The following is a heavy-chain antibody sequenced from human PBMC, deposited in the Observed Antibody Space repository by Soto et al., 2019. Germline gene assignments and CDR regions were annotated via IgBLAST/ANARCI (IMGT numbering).Heavy chain of an antibody. D-gene: IGHD5-12*01. J-gene: IGHJ6*02. Sequence: VKVTCKASGGTFSSYAISWVRQAPGKGLEWMGGIIPIFGTANYAQKFQGRVTITADESTSTAYMELSSLRSEDTAVYYCARHTLGYSGYEVNYYYGMDVWGQGTTVTVSS. V-gene: IGHV1-69*13. CDR1: GGTFSSYA. CDR2: IIPIFGTA. CDR3: ARHTLGYSGYEVNYYYGMDV.